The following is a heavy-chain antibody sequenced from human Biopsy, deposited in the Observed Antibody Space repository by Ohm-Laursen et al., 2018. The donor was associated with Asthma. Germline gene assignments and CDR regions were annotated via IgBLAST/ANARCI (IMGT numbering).Heavy chain of an antibody. CDR3: ARKAGSCISRTCYSLDF. D-gene: IGHD2-2*01. CDR1: GGTFNTYV. CDR2: INSVFGTT. Sequence: APVKVSCKSLGGTFNTYVIGWVRQAPGQGLDWMGGINSVFGTTTYPQKFQDRVTITSDDSTSTVYMELSSLRSEDTAVYYCARKAGSCISRTCYSLDFWGQGTLVTVSS. J-gene: IGHJ4*02. V-gene: IGHV1-69*13.